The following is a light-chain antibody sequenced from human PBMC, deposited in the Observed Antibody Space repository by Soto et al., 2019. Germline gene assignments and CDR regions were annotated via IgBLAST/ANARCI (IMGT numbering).Light chain of an antibody. Sequence: IVLTQSPATLSLSPGERATLSCRASQSVSSYLAWYQQKPGQAPRLLIYDASNRATGIPARFSGSGSGTDFTFTISSLEPEDFAVYYCQQRSNWLTFGGGTKVDIK. CDR2: DAS. J-gene: IGKJ4*01. CDR3: QQRSNWLT. V-gene: IGKV3-11*01. CDR1: QSVSSY.